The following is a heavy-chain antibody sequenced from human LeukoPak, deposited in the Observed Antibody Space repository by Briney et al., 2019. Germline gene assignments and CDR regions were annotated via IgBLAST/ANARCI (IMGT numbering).Heavy chain of an antibody. CDR1: GGSFSGYY. J-gene: IGHJ4*02. CDR2: INHSGIT. D-gene: IGHD2-2*01. Sequence: PSETLSLTCAAYGGSFSGYYWSWIRQPPGKGLDWIGEINHSGITKYNPSLKSRVTMSVDTSKNQFSLKLTSVTAADTAVYYCASSYCSSTTCYDYWGQGTLVTVSS. V-gene: IGHV4-34*01. CDR3: ASSYCSSTTCYDY.